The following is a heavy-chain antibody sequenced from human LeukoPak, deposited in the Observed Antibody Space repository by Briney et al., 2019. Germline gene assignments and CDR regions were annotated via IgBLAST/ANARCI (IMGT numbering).Heavy chain of an antibody. CDR3: ARVITIFGVAEYYFDY. D-gene: IGHD3-3*01. Sequence: GGSLRLSCAVSGFTFSSHWMSWVRQAPGKGLEWVANIKQDGSEKYYVDSVKGRFTISRDNAKKSLFLQMNSLRAEDTAIYYCARVITIFGVAEYYFDYWGQGTLVTVSS. V-gene: IGHV3-7*01. J-gene: IGHJ4*02. CDR1: GFTFSSHW. CDR2: IKQDGSEK.